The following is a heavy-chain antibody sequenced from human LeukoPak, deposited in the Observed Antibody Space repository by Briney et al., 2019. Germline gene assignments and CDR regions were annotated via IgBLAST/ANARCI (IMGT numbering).Heavy chain of an antibody. D-gene: IGHD6-6*01. J-gene: IGHJ4*02. Sequence: GGSLRLSCAASGFTFSSYGMKWVRQAPRKGLEWVSSITSSSSYRYYADSVKGRFTISRDNAKNSLYLQMNSLRAEDTAVYYCARSYSSSRGTFDYWGQGTLVTVSS. CDR3: ARSYSSSRGTFDY. CDR1: GFTFSSYG. CDR2: ITSSSSYR. V-gene: IGHV3-21*01.